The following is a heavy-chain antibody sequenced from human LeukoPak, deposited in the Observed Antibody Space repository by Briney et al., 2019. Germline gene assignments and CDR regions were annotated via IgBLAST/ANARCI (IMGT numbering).Heavy chain of an antibody. CDR1: GFTLNSFS. J-gene: IGHJ4*02. Sequence: GGSLRLSCAASGFTLNSFSMHWVRQSPGGGLEYVSAINYKGGPTYYADSVKGRFTISRDNSKNTLYLQMASLRGEDMAVYYCARGQRGRKGGARPSYFDYWGQGTLVTVSS. CDR3: ARGQRGRKGGARPSYFDY. CDR2: INYKGGPT. D-gene: IGHD6-6*01. V-gene: IGHV3-64*02.